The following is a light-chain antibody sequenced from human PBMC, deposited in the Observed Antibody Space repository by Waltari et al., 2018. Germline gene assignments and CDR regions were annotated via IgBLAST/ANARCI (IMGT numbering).Light chain of an antibody. CDR2: DAS. CDR1: QSVSSY. J-gene: IGKJ4*01. V-gene: IGKV3-11*01. Sequence: EILLTQSPATLSSSAGERGTLSCMASQSVSSYLAWYQHKPGQAPRLLIYDASNRATGIPARFSGSGSGTEFTLTISSLEPEDFAVYYCQQRSNWPLTFGGGTKVEIK. CDR3: QQRSNWPLT.